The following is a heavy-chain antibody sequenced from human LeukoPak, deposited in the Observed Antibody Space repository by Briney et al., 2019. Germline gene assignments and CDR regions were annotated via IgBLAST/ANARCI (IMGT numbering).Heavy chain of an antibody. Sequence: ASVKVSCKASGYTFTGYYMHWVRQAPGQGLEWMGWINPNSGGTNYTQKFQGRVTMTRDTSIRTTYMELSSLGSDDTAVYYCAKVYGSGSYPASDYWGQGTLVTVSS. J-gene: IGHJ4*02. CDR2: INPNSGGT. D-gene: IGHD3-10*01. CDR3: AKVYGSGSYPASDY. CDR1: GYTFTGYY. V-gene: IGHV1-2*02.